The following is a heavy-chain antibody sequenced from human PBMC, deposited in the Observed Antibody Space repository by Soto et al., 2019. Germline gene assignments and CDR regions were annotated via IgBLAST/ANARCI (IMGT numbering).Heavy chain of an antibody. Sequence: GGSLRLSCAVSGFTFNDYAMSWVRQAPGKGLEWVANIKQDGSEKYYVDSVKGRFTISRDNAKNSLYLQMNSLRAEDTAVYYCARGPPWAADPYYFDYWGQGALVTVSS. CDR2: IKQDGSEK. D-gene: IGHD7-27*01. J-gene: IGHJ4*02. CDR1: GFTFNDYA. V-gene: IGHV3-7*03. CDR3: ARGPPWAADPYYFDY.